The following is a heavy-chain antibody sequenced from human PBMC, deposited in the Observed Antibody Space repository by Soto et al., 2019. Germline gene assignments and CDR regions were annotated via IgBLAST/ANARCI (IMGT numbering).Heavy chain of an antibody. CDR3: AREGTKDSFYYYGLDV. J-gene: IGHJ6*02. CDR2: ISKDGTKK. Sequence: GGSLRLSCAASGFTFSSYSMNWVRQAPGKGLEWVAGISKDGTKKDYADSVKGRFTISRDNFRNTFYLQMDSLRSEDTALYYCAREGTKDSFYYYGLDVWGPGTTVTVSS. CDR1: GFTFSSYS. V-gene: IGHV3-30*03. D-gene: IGHD5-18*01.